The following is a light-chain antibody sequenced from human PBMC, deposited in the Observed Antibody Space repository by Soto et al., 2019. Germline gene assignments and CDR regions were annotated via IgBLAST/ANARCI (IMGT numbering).Light chain of an antibody. CDR2: DAS. J-gene: IGKJ3*01. CDR3: KPRSNWPSFT. Sequence: EIVLTQSPATLSLSPGERATLSCRASQSVSSYLAWYQQKPGQAPRLLLYDASNRATGIPARFSGSGSGTDFTLPISSLEPEDFAVYYCKPRSNWPSFTFGPGTTVDIK. CDR1: QSVSSY. V-gene: IGKV3-11*01.